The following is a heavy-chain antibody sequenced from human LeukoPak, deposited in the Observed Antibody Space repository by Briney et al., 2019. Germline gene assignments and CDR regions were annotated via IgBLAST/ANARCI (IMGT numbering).Heavy chain of an antibody. CDR2: IYYSGST. Sequence: PSETLSLTCTVPGGSISSYYWSWIRQPPGKGLEWIGYIYYSGSTNYNPSLKSRVTISVDTSKNQFSLKLSSVTAADTAVYYCARGDGGSQGNYWGQGTLVTVSS. J-gene: IGHJ4*02. CDR1: GGSISSYY. CDR3: ARGDGGSQGNY. D-gene: IGHD1-26*01. V-gene: IGHV4-59*01.